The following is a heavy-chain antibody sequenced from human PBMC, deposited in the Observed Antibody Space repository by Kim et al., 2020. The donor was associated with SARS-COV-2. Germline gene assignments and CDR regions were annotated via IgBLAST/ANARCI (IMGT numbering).Heavy chain of an antibody. J-gene: IGHJ4*02. V-gene: IGHV1-3*01. CDR1: GYTFTSYA. CDR3: ARVKFPHAAVAHYFDY. CDR2: INAGNGNT. D-gene: IGHD6-19*01. Sequence: ASVKVSCKASGYTFTSYAMHWVRQAPGQRLEWMGWINAGNGNTKYSQKFQGRVTITRDTSASTAYMELSSLRSEDTAVYYCARVKFPHAAVAHYFDYWGQGTLVTVSS.